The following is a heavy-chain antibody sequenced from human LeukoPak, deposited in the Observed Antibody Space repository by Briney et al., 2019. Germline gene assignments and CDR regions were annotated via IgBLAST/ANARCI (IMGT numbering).Heavy chain of an antibody. CDR2: ISYDGSNK. CDR3: AKDSIFGGSLDY. J-gene: IGHJ4*02. CDR1: GFTFSSYG. V-gene: IGHV3-30*18. Sequence: GGSLRLSCAASGFTFSSYGMHWVRQAPGKGLEWVAVISYDGSNKYYADSVKGRFTISRDNSKNTLYLQMNSLRAEDTAVYYCAKDSIFGGSLDYWGQGTLVTVSS. D-gene: IGHD3-3*01.